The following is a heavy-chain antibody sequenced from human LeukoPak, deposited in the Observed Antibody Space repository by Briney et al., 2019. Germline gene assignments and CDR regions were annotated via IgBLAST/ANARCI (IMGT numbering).Heavy chain of an antibody. CDR2: IYYSGST. Sequence: SETLSLTCTVSGGSISRYYWSWIRQPPGKGLEWIGYIYYSGSTNYNPSLKSRVTISVDTSKNQFSLKLSSVTAADTAVYYCARWPTPYYYGSGSGNYWGQGTLVTVSS. V-gene: IGHV4-59*01. CDR3: ARWPTPYYYGSGSGNY. D-gene: IGHD3-10*01. J-gene: IGHJ4*02. CDR1: GGSISRYY.